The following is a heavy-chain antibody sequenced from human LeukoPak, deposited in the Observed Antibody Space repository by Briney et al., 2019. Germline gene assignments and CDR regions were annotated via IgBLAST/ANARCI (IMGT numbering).Heavy chain of an antibody. Sequence: GRSLRLSCAASGFTFSSYGMHWVRQAPGKGLEWGAVISYDGSNKYYADSVKGRFTISRDNSKNTLYLQMTSLRAEDTAVYYCAKDPTRYSNSWYYFDYWGQGTLVPVSS. J-gene: IGHJ4*02. CDR1: GFTFSSYG. D-gene: IGHD6-13*01. CDR2: ISYDGSNK. CDR3: AKDPTRYSNSWYYFDY. V-gene: IGHV3-30*18.